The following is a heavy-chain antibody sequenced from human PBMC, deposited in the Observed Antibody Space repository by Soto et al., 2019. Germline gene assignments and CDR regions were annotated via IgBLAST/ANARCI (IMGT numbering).Heavy chain of an antibody. Sequence: SETLSLTCAVYGGSFSGYYWSWIRQPPGKGLEWIGEINHSGSTNYNPSLKSRVTISVETSKNQFSLKLSSVTAADTAVYYCERGVEGKRYFDWFQSYYYGMDVWGQGTTVTVSS. CDR1: GGSFSGYY. CDR3: ERGVEGKRYFDWFQSYYYGMDV. D-gene: IGHD3-9*01. V-gene: IGHV4-34*01. CDR2: INHSGST. J-gene: IGHJ6*02.